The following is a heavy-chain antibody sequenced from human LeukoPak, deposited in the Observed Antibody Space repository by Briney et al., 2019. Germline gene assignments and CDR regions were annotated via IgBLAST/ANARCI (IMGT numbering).Heavy chain of an antibody. CDR2: ISSSGSTI. J-gene: IGHJ4*02. CDR3: ARVIYSNYNVYFDY. CDR1: GFTFSDYY. V-gene: IGHV3-11*01. Sequence: PGGSLRLSCAASGFTFSDYYMSWIRQAPGKGLEWVSYISSSGSTIYYADSVKGRFTISRDNAKNSLYLQMNSLRAEDTAVYYCARVIYSNYNVYFDYWGQGTLVTVSS. D-gene: IGHD4-11*01.